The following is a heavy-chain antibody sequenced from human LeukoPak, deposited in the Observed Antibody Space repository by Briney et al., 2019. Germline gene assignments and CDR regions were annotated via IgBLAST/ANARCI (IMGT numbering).Heavy chain of an antibody. D-gene: IGHD3-10*01. Sequence: ASVKVSCKASGYTFTGYYMHWVRQAPGQGLEWMGWINPNSGGTNYAQKFQGRVTMTRDTSISTAYMELSRLRSEDTAVYYCAREVEYYGSGSYYTKAYWFDPWGQGTLVTVSS. V-gene: IGHV1-2*02. CDR1: GYTFTGYY. CDR3: AREVEYYGSGSYYTKAYWFDP. CDR2: INPNSGGT. J-gene: IGHJ5*02.